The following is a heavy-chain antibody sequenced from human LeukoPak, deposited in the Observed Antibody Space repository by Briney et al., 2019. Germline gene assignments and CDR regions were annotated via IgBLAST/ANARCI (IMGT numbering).Heavy chain of an antibody. J-gene: IGHJ1*01. CDR3: AREGTIFGVVEYFQH. CDR2: IYTRGST. V-gene: IGHV4-4*07. Sequence: SDTLSLPCTVSGGSMSRYYWIWLRQPAGKGLEWIGRIYTRGSTNYDPSLHSLVTMSVDTSKNQFSLKLSSVTAADTAVYYRAREGTIFGVVEYFQHWGQGTLVTVSS. D-gene: IGHD3-3*01. CDR1: GGSMSRYY.